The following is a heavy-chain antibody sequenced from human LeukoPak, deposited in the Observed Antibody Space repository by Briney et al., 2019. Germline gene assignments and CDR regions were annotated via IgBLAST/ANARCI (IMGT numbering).Heavy chain of an antibody. V-gene: IGHV1-3*01. CDR2: INAGTGNR. J-gene: IGHJ4*02. D-gene: IGHD6-19*01. CDR3: ARVSDDSGWKFDY. CDR1: GYTFTSYA. Sequence: ASVKVSCKASGYTFTSYAIHWVRQAPGQRLEWMGWINAGTGNRKYSQKFQDRVTITRETSATTAYMELSSLTSEDTAVYYCARVSDDSGWKFDYWGQGTLVTVSS.